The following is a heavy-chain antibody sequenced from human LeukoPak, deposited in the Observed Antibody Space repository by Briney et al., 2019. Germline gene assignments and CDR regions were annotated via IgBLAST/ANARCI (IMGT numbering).Heavy chain of an antibody. V-gene: IGHV4-31*03. CDR2: IYYSGST. D-gene: IGHD2-15*01. Sequence: SETLSLTCTVSGGSISSGGYYRSWIRQHPGKGLEWIGYIYYSGSTYYNPSLKSRVTISVDTSKNQFSLKLSSVTAADTAVYYCARSAATRFYYFDYWGQGTLVSVSS. CDR3: ARSAATRFYYFDY. CDR1: GGSISSGGYY. J-gene: IGHJ4*02.